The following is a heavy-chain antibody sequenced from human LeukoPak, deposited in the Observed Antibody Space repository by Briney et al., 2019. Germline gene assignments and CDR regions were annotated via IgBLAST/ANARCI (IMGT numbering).Heavy chain of an antibody. D-gene: IGHD2-2*01. J-gene: IGHJ4*02. CDR3: ARLGGPAAVDY. V-gene: IGHV4-59*01. CDR1: GASIRSDY. CDR2: MYNSGST. Sequence: SETLSLTCTVSGASIRSDYWRWIRQPPGRGLEWIGYMYNSGSTYYNPSLKSRVTISGDTSKNQFSLKLTSVTAADTAVYYCARLGGPAAVDYWGQGTLVTASS.